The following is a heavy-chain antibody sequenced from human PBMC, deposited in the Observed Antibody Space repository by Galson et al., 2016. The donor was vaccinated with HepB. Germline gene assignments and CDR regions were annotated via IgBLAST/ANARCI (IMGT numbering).Heavy chain of an antibody. CDR2: ISAYNGNT. CDR1: GYTFRSNG. Sequence: SVKVSCKASGYTFRSNGISWVRQAPGQGPEWMGWISAYNGNTNYAQKFQGRVTMTTDTSTSTAYMELRSLRSDDTAVYYCARDGDDDILTGYYTSFNYWGQGTLVTVSS. CDR3: ARDGDDDILTGYYTSFNY. V-gene: IGHV1-18*01. D-gene: IGHD3-9*01. J-gene: IGHJ4*02.